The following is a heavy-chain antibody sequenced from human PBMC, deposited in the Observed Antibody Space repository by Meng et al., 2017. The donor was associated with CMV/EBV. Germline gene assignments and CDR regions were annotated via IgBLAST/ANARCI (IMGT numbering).Heavy chain of an antibody. CDR2: ISGSGGST. CDR3: AKYSRVVPAAIPSKSYYYYGMDV. J-gene: IGHJ6*02. V-gene: IGHV3-23*01. D-gene: IGHD2-2*02. Sequence: GESLKISCAASGFTFSSYAMRWVRQAPGKGLEWVSAISGSGGSTYYADSVKGRFTISRDNSKNTLYLQMNSLRAEDTAVYYCAKYSRVVPAAIPSKSYYYYGMDVWGQGTTVTVSS. CDR1: GFTFSSYA.